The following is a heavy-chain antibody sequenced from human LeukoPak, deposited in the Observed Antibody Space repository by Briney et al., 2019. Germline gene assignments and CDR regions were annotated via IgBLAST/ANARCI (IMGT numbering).Heavy chain of an antibody. D-gene: IGHD3-10*01. Sequence: GGSLRLSCAASGFTFSSYWMHWVRQAPGKGLVWVSRINSDGSSTSYADSVKGRFTISRDNAKNTLYLQMNSLRAEDTAVYYCARDMVRGVREYYYYYYMDVWGKGTTVTISS. CDR2: INSDGSST. V-gene: IGHV3-74*01. CDR1: GFTFSSYW. CDR3: ARDMVRGVREYYYYYYMDV. J-gene: IGHJ6*03.